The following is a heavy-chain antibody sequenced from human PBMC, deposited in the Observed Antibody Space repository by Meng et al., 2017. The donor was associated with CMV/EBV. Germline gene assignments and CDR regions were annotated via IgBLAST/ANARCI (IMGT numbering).Heavy chain of an antibody. Sequence: GESLKISCAASGFTFSSYEMNWVRQAPGKGLEWVSYISSSGSTIYYADSVKGRFTISRDNAKNSLYLQMNSLRAEDTAVYYCARDLHTCDFWSGYRIYYYYYYGMDVWGQGTTVTVSS. V-gene: IGHV3-48*03. CDR3: ARDLHTCDFWSGYRIYYYYYYGMDV. D-gene: IGHD3-3*01. CDR2: ISSSGSTI. CDR1: GFTFSSYE. J-gene: IGHJ6*02.